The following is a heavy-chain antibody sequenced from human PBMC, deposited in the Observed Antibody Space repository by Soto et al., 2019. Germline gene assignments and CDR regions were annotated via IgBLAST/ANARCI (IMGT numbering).Heavy chain of an antibody. D-gene: IGHD2-21*01. Sequence: SENLSLTCTICGGSISSSGYYWGWIRQPPGQGLEWIGSISYSGSTHYSPSLKSRVTISVDTSKNQFSLKLSSVTAADTDVYFCARHGTYCGNCCHDALDRWGQGTMVTVSS. CDR3: ARHGTYCGNCCHDALDR. J-gene: IGHJ3*02. CDR2: ISYSGST. CDR1: GGSISSSGYY. V-gene: IGHV4-39*01.